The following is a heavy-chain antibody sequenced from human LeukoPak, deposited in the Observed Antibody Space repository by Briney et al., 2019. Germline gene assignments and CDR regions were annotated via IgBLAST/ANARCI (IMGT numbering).Heavy chain of an antibody. V-gene: IGHV3-30*04. J-gene: IGHJ4*02. CDR2: ISYDGSNK. Sequence: GGSLRLSCAASGFTFSSYAMHWVRQAPGKGLEGVAVISYDGSNKYYADSVKGRFTISRDNPKNTLYLQMNSLRAEDTAVYYCARDVWTAAGRVFDYWGQGTLVTVSS. D-gene: IGHD6-13*01. CDR3: ARDVWTAAGRVFDY. CDR1: GFTFSSYA.